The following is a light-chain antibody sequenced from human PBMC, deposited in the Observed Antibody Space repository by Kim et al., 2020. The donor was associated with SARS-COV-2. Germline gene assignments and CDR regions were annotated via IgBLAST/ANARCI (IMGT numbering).Light chain of an antibody. V-gene: IGLV2-14*03. CDR2: DVN. CDR1: STDVGSFNY. J-gene: IGLJ3*02. CDR3: GSYSDTTTYWL. Sequence: QSALTQPASVSGSPGQSITISCIGSSTDVGSFNYVSWYQYHPDKAPKLLIHDVNKRPSGVSDRFSGSKSGNTASLTISGLQSDDEAEYFCGSYSDTTTYWLFGGGTQLTVL.